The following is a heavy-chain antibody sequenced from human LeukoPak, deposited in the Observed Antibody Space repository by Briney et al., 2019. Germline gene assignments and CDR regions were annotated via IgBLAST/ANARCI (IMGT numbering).Heavy chain of an antibody. Sequence: GGSLRLSCAASGFTFGDYYMSWIRQSPGKGLEWVSHISSTGTTRAYADSVKGRFTISRDNTNNSLILQMSSLRVEDTAVYYCARSRRVATRVGSYFDYWGQGTLVTVSS. CDR3: ARSRRVATRVGSYFDY. CDR1: GFTFGDYY. D-gene: IGHD5-12*01. V-gene: IGHV3-11*01. J-gene: IGHJ4*02. CDR2: ISSTGTTR.